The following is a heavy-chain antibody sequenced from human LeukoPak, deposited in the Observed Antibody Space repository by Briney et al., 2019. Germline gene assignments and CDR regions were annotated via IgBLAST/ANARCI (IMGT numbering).Heavy chain of an antibody. Sequence: ASVKVSCKASGYTFTSYDTNWVRQATGQGLEWMGWMNPNSGNTGYAQKFQGRVTMTRNTSISTAYMELSSLRSEDTAVYYCARGGRVYSSSSRVIYYWGQGTLVTVSS. J-gene: IGHJ4*02. V-gene: IGHV1-8*01. CDR3: ARGGRVYSSSSRVIYY. CDR2: MNPNSGNT. D-gene: IGHD6-6*01. CDR1: GYTFTSYD.